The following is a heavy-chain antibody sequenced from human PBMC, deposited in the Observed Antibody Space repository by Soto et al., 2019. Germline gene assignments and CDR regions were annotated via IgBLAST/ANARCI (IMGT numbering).Heavy chain of an antibody. CDR3: ATTLASAGYS. V-gene: IGHV3-74*01. CDR1: GFTFSSYW. Sequence: EGSLRRSCAASGFTFSSYWMPWVRQAPGEGLVWVSRINTDGSSTAYADPVKGRFTISRDNAKNTLYLQMNSLRVEDTAVYYCATTLASAGYSWGQGTLVTVSS. CDR2: INTDGSST. J-gene: IGHJ4*02. D-gene: IGHD6-13*01.